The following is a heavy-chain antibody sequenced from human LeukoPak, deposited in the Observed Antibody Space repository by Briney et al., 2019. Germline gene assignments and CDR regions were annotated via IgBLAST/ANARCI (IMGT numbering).Heavy chain of an antibody. Sequence: GGSLRLSCAASGFTFSSYGMSWVRQAPGKGLEWVSAISGSGGSTYYADSVKGRFTISRDNSKNTLYLQMNSLRAEDTAVYYCSRGTYYHDSALWGQGTLVIVSS. D-gene: IGHD3-22*01. CDR2: ISGSGGST. CDR1: GFTFSSYG. J-gene: IGHJ4*02. CDR3: SRGTYYHDSAL. V-gene: IGHV3-23*01.